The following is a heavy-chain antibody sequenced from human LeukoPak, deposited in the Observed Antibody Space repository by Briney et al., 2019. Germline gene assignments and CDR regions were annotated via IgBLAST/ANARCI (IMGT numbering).Heavy chain of an antibody. CDR1: GFTLSSYG. Sequence: GGSLRLSCAASGFTLSSYGMTWLRQAPGKGLEWVSYISSSSGTIYYADSVKGRFTISRDNAKNSLYLQMNSLRDEDTAVYYCARVVVDIVVVVAANDYWGQGTLVTVSS. CDR3: ARVVVDIVVVVAANDY. V-gene: IGHV3-48*02. D-gene: IGHD2-15*01. J-gene: IGHJ4*02. CDR2: ISSSSGTI.